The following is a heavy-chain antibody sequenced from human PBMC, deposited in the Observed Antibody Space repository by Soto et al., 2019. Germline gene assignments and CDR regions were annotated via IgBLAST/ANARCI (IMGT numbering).Heavy chain of an antibody. CDR1: GFTFSTYA. CDR2: ISGGGRFS. V-gene: IGHV3-23*01. Sequence: GGSLRLSCAACGFTFSTYAMSWVRQAPGKGLERVSTISGGGRFSYYADSVKGRFTISRDDSKTILFLQMNSLRAEDSAVYYCAKSGPTNYFDFWGQGSLVTVSS. CDR3: AKSGPTNYFDF. D-gene: IGHD1-26*01. J-gene: IGHJ4*02.